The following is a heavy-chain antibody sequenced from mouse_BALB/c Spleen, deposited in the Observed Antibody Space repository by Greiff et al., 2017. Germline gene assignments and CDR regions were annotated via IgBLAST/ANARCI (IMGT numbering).Heavy chain of an antibody. CDR2: ISNLAYSI. V-gene: IGHV5-15*02. CDR1: GFTFSDYG. Sequence: EVQLQESGGGLVQPGGSRKLSCAASGFTFSDYGMAWVRQAPGKGPEWVAFISNLAYSIYYADTVTGRFTISRENAKNTLYLEMSSLRSEDTAMYYCARVLLRLQEGFAYWGQGTLVTVSA. CDR3: ARVLLRLQEGFAY. J-gene: IGHJ3*01. D-gene: IGHD1-2*01.